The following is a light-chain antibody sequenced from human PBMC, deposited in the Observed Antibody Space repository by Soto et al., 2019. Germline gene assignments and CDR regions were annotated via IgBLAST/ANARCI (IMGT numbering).Light chain of an antibody. Sequence: QSVLTQPPSVSAAPGQKVTISCSGSTSNIGNNYVSWYQQLPGTAPKLLIFDNDNRPSGIPDRFSASKSGTSATLDITGLQTGDEADYYCGTWDDSLSALVFGTGTKLTVL. J-gene: IGLJ1*01. CDR3: GTWDDSLSALV. CDR1: TSNIGNNY. V-gene: IGLV1-51*01. CDR2: DND.